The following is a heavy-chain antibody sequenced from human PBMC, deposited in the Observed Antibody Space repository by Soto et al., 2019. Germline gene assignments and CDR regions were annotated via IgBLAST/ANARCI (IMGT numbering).Heavy chain of an antibody. J-gene: IGHJ5*02. CDR2: ISISGGST. D-gene: IGHD4-17*01. Sequence: GGSLRLSCAASGFTFSSYAMSWVRQAPGKGLEWVSVISISGGSTYYADSVKGRFTISRDNSKNTLYLQMNSLRTEDTAVYYCAKGTYGKGFDPRGQRTPVTGSS. CDR3: AKGTYGKGFDP. CDR1: GFTFSSYA. V-gene: IGHV3-23*01.